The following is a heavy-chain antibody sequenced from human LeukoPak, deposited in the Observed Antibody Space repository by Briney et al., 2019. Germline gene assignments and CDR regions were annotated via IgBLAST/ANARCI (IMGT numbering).Heavy chain of an antibody. Sequence: ASVKVSCKASGGTFSSYAISWVRQAPGQGLEWMGGIIPIFGTANYAQKFQGRVTITADESTSTAHMELRSLRSDDTAVYYCARDIPTSSWYPRRDYWGQGTLVTVSS. V-gene: IGHV1-69*13. D-gene: IGHD6-13*01. CDR1: GGTFSSYA. J-gene: IGHJ4*02. CDR2: IIPIFGTA. CDR3: ARDIPTSSWYPRRDY.